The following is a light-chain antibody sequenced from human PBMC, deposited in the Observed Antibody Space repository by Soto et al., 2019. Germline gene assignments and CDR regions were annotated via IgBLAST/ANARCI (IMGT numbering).Light chain of an antibody. Sequence: EIVLTQSPATLSLSPGDRATLSCRASQSVRNYLAWYQQKPGQAPRLLIYDASSRAIGIPARFSGSGSGTDSTLTISSLEPEDFAVYYCQQYNTWPRTFGQGTRVEI. V-gene: IGKV3-11*01. CDR2: DAS. CDR1: QSVRNY. CDR3: QQYNTWPRT. J-gene: IGKJ1*01.